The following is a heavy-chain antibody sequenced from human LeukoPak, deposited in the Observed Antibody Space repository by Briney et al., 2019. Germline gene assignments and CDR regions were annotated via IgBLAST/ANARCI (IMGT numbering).Heavy chain of an antibody. CDR2: IKSKSNGGTI. Sequence: GGSLRLSCAGSGFTFSNAWMTWVRQAPGTGLEWVGRIKSKSNGGTIDYAAPVKGRFTISRDDSKNTVYLQMNSLKIEDTAVYYCTTGGIVAVPALDYWGQGTLVTVSS. CDR1: GFTFSNAW. V-gene: IGHV3-15*01. CDR3: TTGGIVAVPALDY. J-gene: IGHJ4*02. D-gene: IGHD2-2*01.